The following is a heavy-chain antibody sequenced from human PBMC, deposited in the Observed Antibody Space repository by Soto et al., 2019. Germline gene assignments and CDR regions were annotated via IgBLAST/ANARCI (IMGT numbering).Heavy chain of an antibody. D-gene: IGHD3-16*02. CDR2: ISGSGGST. CDR1: GFTFSSYA. Sequence: GGSLRLSCAASGFTFSSYAMSWVRQAPGKGLEWVSAISGSGGSTYYADSVKGRFTISRDNSKNTLYLQMNSLRAEDTAVYYCAKEHNLLSNYDYIWGSYRPGAFDIWGQGTMVTVSS. CDR3: AKEHNLLSNYDYIWGSYRPGAFDI. V-gene: IGHV3-23*01. J-gene: IGHJ3*02.